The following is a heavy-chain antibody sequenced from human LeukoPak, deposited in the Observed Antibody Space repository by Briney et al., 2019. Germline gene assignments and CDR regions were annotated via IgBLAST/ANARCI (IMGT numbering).Heavy chain of an antibody. Sequence: TAGGSLRLSCAASGFTFSSYSMNWVRQAPGKGLEWVSSISSSSSYIYYADSVKGRFTISRDNAKNSLYLQMNSLRAEDTAVYYCARGGLCSGGSCRYFTVTPGGVTGFDYWGQGTLVTVSS. J-gene: IGHJ4*02. V-gene: IGHV3-21*01. CDR1: GFTFSSYS. CDR2: ISSSSSYI. D-gene: IGHD2-15*01. CDR3: ARGGLCSGGSCRYFTVTPGGVTGFDY.